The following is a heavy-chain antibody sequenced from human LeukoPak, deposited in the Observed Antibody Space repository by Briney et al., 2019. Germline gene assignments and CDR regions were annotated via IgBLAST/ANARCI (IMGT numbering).Heavy chain of an antibody. CDR1: AGSLSSYY. J-gene: IGHJ5*02. D-gene: IGHD5-12*01. CDR3: ARGAIGGYDFCWFDP. V-gene: IGHV4-4*07. CDR2: IYTSDST. Sequence: SETLSLTCHVAAGSLSSYYWGWIRQPAERGLEWIGRIYTSDSTNYNTNHKSRVTMSVDTTKNQFSLKLSTVTAAETAEYYCARGAIGGYDFCWFDPWGQGTLVTVSS.